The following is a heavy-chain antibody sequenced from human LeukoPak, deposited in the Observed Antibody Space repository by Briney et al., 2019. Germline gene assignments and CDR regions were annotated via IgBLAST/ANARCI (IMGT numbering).Heavy chain of an antibody. Sequence: PSETLSLTCAVYGGSFSGYYWSWIRQPPGKGLEWIGEINHSGSTNYNPSLKSRVTISVDTSKNQFSLKLSSVTAADTAVYYCARASARGFVYYYYMGVSGEGGTVTVSS. V-gene: IGHV4-34*01. CDR1: GGSFSGYY. CDR3: ARASARGFVYYYYMGV. J-gene: IGHJ6*03. CDR2: INHSGST. D-gene: IGHD3-3*01.